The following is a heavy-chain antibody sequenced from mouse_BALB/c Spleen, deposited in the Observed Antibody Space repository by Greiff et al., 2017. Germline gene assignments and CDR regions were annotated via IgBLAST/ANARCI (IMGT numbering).Heavy chain of an antibody. D-gene: IGHD4-1*01. Sequence: DVHLVESGGDLVKPGGSLKLSCAASGFTFSSYGMSWVRQTPDKRLEWVATISSGGSYTYYPDSVKGRFTISRDNAKNTLYLQMSSLKSEDTAMYYCASQEANWLDYWGQGTTLTVSS. CDR2: ISSGGSYT. J-gene: IGHJ2*01. CDR1: GFTFSSYG. V-gene: IGHV5-6*01. CDR3: ASQEANWLDY.